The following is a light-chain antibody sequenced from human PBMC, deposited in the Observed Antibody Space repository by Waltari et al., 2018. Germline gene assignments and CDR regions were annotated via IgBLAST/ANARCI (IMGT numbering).Light chain of an antibody. CDR2: DVT. V-gene: IGLV2-11*01. CDR3: CSYAGSNNLGV. Sequence: QSALTQPRSVSGSPGQSVTISCTGPRSDVGAYDYVSWYQQRPGKAPKLIMYDVTERPSGVPDRFSGSKSDNKASLTISGLQADDEADYYCCSYAGSNNLGVFGTGTKVTVL. J-gene: IGLJ1*01. CDR1: RSDVGAYDY.